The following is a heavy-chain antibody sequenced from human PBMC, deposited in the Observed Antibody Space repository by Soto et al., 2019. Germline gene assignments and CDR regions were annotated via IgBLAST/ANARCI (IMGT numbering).Heavy chain of an antibody. V-gene: IGHV4-34*01. D-gene: IGHD6-19*01. CDR3: AREYKLAVAGFYYYYGMEV. CDR1: GGSFSGYY. Sequence: SETLSLTFAVYGGSFSGYYWSWIRQPPWKGLEWIGEINHSGSTNDNPSLKSRVTISVDTSKNQFSLKLSSVTAADTAVYYCAREYKLAVAGFYYYYGMEVWGQGTTVS. CDR2: INHSGST. J-gene: IGHJ6*02.